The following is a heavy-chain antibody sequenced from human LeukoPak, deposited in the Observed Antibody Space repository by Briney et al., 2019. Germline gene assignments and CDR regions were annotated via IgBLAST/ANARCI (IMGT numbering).Heavy chain of an antibody. CDR2: IYYSGST. CDR1: GGSISSYY. Sequence: PSETLSLTCTVSGGSISSYYWSWIRQPPGKGLEWIGYIYYSGSTNYNPSLRSRVTISVDTSKNQFSLKLSSVTAADTAVYYCARDRKEDGNAFDIWGQGTMVTVSS. V-gene: IGHV4-59*01. J-gene: IGHJ3*02. D-gene: IGHD1-26*01. CDR3: ARDRKEDGNAFDI.